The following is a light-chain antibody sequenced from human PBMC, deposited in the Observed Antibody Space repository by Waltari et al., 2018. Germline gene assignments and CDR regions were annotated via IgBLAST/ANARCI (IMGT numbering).Light chain of an antibody. CDR1: RSLLHSSGYNY. CDR3: MQALQSPLT. CDR2: LGS. Sequence: DIVMTQSPLSLPVTPGEPASISCKSSRSLLHSSGYNYVDWYLQKPGQSPQLLISLGSNRASGVPDRFSGRGSGTDFTLKISRVEAEDVGVYYCMQALQSPLTFGGGTKVEIK. J-gene: IGKJ4*01. V-gene: IGKV2-28*01.